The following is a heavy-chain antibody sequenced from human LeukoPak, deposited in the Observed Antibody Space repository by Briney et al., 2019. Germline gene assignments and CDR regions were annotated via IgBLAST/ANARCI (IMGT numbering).Heavy chain of an antibody. D-gene: IGHD3-3*01. J-gene: IGHJ4*02. CDR1: GYTFTSHF. Sequence: GASLKVSCKASGYTFTSHFMHWMRQAPGQGLEWMGWISAYNGNTNYAQKLQGRVTMTTDTSTSTAYMELRSLRSDDTAVYYCARGPITIFGVVIRGSYDYWGQGTLVTVSS. V-gene: IGHV1-18*04. CDR3: ARGPITIFGVVIRGSYDY. CDR2: ISAYNGNT.